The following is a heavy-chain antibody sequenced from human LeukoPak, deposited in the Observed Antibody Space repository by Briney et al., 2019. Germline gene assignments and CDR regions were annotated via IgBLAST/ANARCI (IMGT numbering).Heavy chain of an antibody. J-gene: IGHJ6*03. CDR2: IIPIFGTA. CDR3: ASSSSWSVYYYYYMDV. V-gene: IGHV1-69*13. Sequence: GASVKVSCKASGGTFSSYAISWVRQAPGQGLEWMGGIIPIFGTANYAQKFQGRVTITADESTSTAYMELSSLRSEDTAVYYCASSSSWSVYYYYYMDVWGKGTTVTISS. CDR1: GGTFSSYA. D-gene: IGHD6-13*01.